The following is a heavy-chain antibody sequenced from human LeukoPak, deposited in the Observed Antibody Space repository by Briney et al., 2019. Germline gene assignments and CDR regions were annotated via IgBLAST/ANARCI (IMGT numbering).Heavy chain of an antibody. Sequence: RGSLRLSCAASGFTFSAYSVTWVRQAPGPGREWVSSISSSSSYTYHADSVRGRFTISRDNAKNSLYLQMDSLRAEDTAVYYCARGRGIAVAATVYYFDYWGQGTLVTVSS. J-gene: IGHJ4*02. CDR1: GFTFSAYS. CDR2: ISSSSSYT. D-gene: IGHD6-19*01. V-gene: IGHV3-21*01. CDR3: ARGRGIAVAATVYYFDY.